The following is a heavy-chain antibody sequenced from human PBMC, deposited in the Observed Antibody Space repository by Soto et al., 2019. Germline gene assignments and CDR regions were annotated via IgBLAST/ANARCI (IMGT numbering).Heavy chain of an antibody. D-gene: IGHD6-13*01. Sequence: GGSLRLSCAASGFTFSSYAMSWVRQAPGKGLEWVSAISGSGGSTYYADSVKGRFTISRDNSKNTLYLQMNSLRAEDTAVYYCAKERGWAAEPLVYYYYGMDVWCQGTTVTVSS. CDR3: AKERGWAAEPLVYYYYGMDV. CDR1: GFTFSSYA. V-gene: IGHV3-23*01. J-gene: IGHJ6*02. CDR2: ISGSGGST.